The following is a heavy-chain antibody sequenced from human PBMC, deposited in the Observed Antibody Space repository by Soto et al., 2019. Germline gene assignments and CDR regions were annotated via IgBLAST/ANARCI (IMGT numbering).Heavy chain of an antibody. V-gene: IGHV3-30*18. CDR2: ISHDGTNK. J-gene: IGHJ4*02. D-gene: IGHD3-22*01. CDR1: GFTFSAHG. Sequence: HPGGSLRLSCEVSGFTFSAHGMHWVRQAPGKGLEWVAAISHDGTNKNYGDSVKGRFTISRDNSKKTLYLQMNSLRPEDTALYYCAKDEYYYSRSGYYIFDSWGQGTLVTVSS. CDR3: AKDEYYYSRSGYYIFDS.